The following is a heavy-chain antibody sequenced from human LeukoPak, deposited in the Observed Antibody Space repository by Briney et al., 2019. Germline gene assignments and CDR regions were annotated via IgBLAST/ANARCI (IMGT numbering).Heavy chain of an antibody. J-gene: IGHJ6*02. D-gene: IGHD6-13*01. V-gene: IGHV4-59*08. CDR1: GGSICSYY. CDR2: IYYSGST. Sequence: SETLSLTCTVSGGSICSYYWSWIRQPPGKGLEWIGYIYYSGSTNYNPSLKSRVTISVDTSKNQFSLKLSSVTAADTAVYYCARVVAAAGILSAYYYGMDVWGQGTTVTVSS. CDR3: ARVVAAAGILSAYYYGMDV.